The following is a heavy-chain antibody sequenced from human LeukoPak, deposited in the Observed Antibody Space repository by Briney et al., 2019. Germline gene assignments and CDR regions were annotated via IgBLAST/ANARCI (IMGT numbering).Heavy chain of an antibody. D-gene: IGHD6-13*01. CDR2: IYYSGST. CDR3: ARIGLSSSWLI. Sequence: PSETLSLTCTVSGGSISSSSYYWGWIRQPPGKGLEWTGSIYYSGSTYYNPSLKSRVTISVDTSKNQFSLKLSSVTAADTAVYYCARIGLSSSWLIWGQGTMVTVSS. V-gene: IGHV4-39*07. J-gene: IGHJ3*02. CDR1: GGSISSSSYY.